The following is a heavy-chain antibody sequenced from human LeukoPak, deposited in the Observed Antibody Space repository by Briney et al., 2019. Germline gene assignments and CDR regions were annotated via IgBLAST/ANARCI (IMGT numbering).Heavy chain of an antibody. Sequence: ASVKVSCKAFGYTFTGYWMHWVRQAPGQGPEWMGVISPSGGSTIYAQKFKGRVTLTRDMPTSTDYLESSSLRSEDTAVYYCARDNSVRDEAWWFNPWGQGTLVTVSS. CDR2: ISPSGGST. CDR1: GYTFTGYW. J-gene: IGHJ5*02. CDR3: ARDNSVRDEAWWFNP. V-gene: IGHV1-46*01. D-gene: IGHD5-24*01.